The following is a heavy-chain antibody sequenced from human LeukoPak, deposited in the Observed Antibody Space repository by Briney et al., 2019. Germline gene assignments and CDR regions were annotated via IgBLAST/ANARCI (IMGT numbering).Heavy chain of an antibody. V-gene: IGHV4-61*09. CDR2: IYTSGST. D-gene: IGHD6-13*01. CDR1: GGSISSGSYY. Sequence: SETLSLTCTVSGGSISSGSYYWSWIRQPAGKGLEWIGHIYTSGSTYYKPSLKSRVTISLDTSKNQFSLKLSSVTAAGTAVYYCARHSSSWSPGPDYWGQGTLVIVSS. CDR3: ARHSSSWSPGPDY. J-gene: IGHJ4*02.